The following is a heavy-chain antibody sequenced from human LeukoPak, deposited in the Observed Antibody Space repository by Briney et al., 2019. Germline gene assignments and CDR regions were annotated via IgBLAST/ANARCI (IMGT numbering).Heavy chain of an antibody. D-gene: IGHD6-13*01. J-gene: IGHJ4*02. CDR2: IYSGGST. CDR1: GFTVNSNY. Sequence: GGSLRLSCAASGFTVNSNYMSWVRQAPGKGLEWVSVIYSGGSTYYADSVKGRFTISRDNSKNTLYLQMNSLRADDTAMYYCARAATYAAAAVDYWGQGTLVTVSS. V-gene: IGHV3-66*01. CDR3: ARAATYAAAAVDY.